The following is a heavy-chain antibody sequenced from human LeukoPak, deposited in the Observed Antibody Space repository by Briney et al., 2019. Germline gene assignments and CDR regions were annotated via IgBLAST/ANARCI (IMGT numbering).Heavy chain of an antibody. CDR2: ISSSSNTV. Sequence: PGGSLRLSCAASGFTFSYYSMNWVRQAPGKGLEWVSYISSSSNTVYYADSVKGRFTISRDNAKNSLYLQMNSLRDEDTAVYYCARDTTRSDWYYFDYWGQGTLVTVSS. V-gene: IGHV3-48*02. D-gene: IGHD6-19*01. CDR1: GFTFSYYS. CDR3: ARDTTRSDWYYFDY. J-gene: IGHJ4*02.